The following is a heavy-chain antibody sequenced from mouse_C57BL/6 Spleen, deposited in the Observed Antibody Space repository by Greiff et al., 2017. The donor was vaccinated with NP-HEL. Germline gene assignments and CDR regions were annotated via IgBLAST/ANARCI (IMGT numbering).Heavy chain of an antibody. CDR1: GFSLTSYG. J-gene: IGHJ3*01. CDR3: ASHYYGSSYGLAD. CDR2: IWSDGST. V-gene: IGHV2-6*03. D-gene: IGHD1-1*01. Sequence: VQLQQSGPGLVAPSQSLSITCTVSGFSLTSYGVHWVRQPPGKGLEWLVVIWSDGSTTYNSALKSRLSISKDNSKSQVFLKMNSLQTDDTAMYYWASHYYGSSYGLADGGQGTLVTVSA.